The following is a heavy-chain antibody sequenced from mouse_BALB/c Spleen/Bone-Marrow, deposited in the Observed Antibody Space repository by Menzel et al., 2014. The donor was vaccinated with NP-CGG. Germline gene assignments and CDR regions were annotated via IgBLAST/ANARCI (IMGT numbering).Heavy chain of an antibody. CDR1: GFTSSSYA. V-gene: IGHV5-9-3*01. J-gene: IGHJ3*01. CDR3: ARPRFAY. CDR2: ISSGGSYT. Sequence: EVKVVDSGGGLVKPGGSLKLSCAASGFTSSSYAMSWVRQTPEKRLEWVATISSGGSYTYYPDSVKGRFTISRDNAKNTLYLQMSSLRSEDTAMYYCARPRFAYWGQGTLVTVSA.